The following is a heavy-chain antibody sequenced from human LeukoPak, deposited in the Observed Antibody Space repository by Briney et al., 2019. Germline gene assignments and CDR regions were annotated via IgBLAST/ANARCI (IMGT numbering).Heavy chain of an antibody. D-gene: IGHD3-22*01. CDR2: MNPNSGNT. J-gene: IGHJ4*02. V-gene: IGHV1-8*03. CDR3: ARGRDYDSSGFDY. CDR1: GYTFTSYD. Sequence: ASVKVSCKASGYTFTSYDINWVRQATGQGLEWMGWMNPNSGNTGYAQKFQGRVTITRNASISTASMELSSLRSEDTAVYYCARGRDYDSSGFDYWGQGTLVTVSS.